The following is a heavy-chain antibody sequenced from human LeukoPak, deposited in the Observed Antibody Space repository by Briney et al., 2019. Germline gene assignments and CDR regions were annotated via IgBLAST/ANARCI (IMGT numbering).Heavy chain of an antibody. Sequence: SETLSLTCTVSGGSISSSSYYWGWIRQPPGKGLEWIGSIYYSGSTYYNPSLKSRVTISVDTSKNQFSLKLSSVTAADTAVYYCARPRGLRQWGGYYFDYWGQGTLVTVSS. D-gene: IGHD3-16*01. V-gene: IGHV4-39*07. CDR1: GGSISSSSYY. CDR2: IYYSGST. J-gene: IGHJ4*02. CDR3: ARPRGLRQWGGYYFDY.